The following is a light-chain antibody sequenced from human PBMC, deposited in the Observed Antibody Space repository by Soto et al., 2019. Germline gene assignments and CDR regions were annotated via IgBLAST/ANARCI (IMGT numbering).Light chain of an antibody. V-gene: IGKV1-39*01. CDR2: GAS. Sequence: DLQMTQSPSPLSASIGDRVTITCRASQSISQYLSWYQQKPGKAPRLLVYGASALQSGVPSRFSGSGSGSEFTLTISPLQPEDFATYYCQQSYETPYTFGQGTKVEIK. J-gene: IGKJ2*01. CDR3: QQSYETPYT. CDR1: QSISQY.